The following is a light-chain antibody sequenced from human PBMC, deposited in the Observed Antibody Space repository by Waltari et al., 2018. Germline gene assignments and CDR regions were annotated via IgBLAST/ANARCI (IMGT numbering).Light chain of an antibody. J-gene: IGLJ3*02. CDR1: RGSIDRNY. CDR3: LSFDNTLWV. V-gene: IGLV6-57*01. CDR2: DDY. Sequence: FMLTQPHSVSASPGKTVTISCTRTRGSIDRNYVQWYQQRPGRSPTTVIYDDYQRPSGVPTRFSASIDRASNSASLTIAGLTTEDEADYYCLSFDNTLWVFGGGTKLTVL.